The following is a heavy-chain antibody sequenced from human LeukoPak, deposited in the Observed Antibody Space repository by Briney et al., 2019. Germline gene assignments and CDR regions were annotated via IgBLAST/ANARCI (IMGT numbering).Heavy chain of an antibody. V-gene: IGHV3-23*01. D-gene: IGHD3-9*01. CDR2: ISDSGGNT. Sequence: GGSLRLSCAASGFTFSSYWMSWVRQAPGKGLEWVSVISDSGGNTNHADSVNGRFTISRDNSKNTLYLQMNSLRAEDTAVYYCAKRRLGIYDTYFDYWGQRTLVTVSS. CDR3: AKRRLGIYDTYFDY. CDR1: GFTFSSYW. J-gene: IGHJ4*02.